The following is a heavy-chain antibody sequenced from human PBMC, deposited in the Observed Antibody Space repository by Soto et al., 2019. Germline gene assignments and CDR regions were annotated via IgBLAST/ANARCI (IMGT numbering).Heavy chain of an antibody. CDR2: ISYDGSNK. D-gene: IGHD6-13*01. CDR3: AKGGIAGEIDPKDSPLH. CDR1: GFTFSSYG. J-gene: IGHJ4*02. V-gene: IGHV3-30*18. Sequence: GGSLRLSCAASGFTFSSYGMHWVRQAPGKGLEWVAVISYDGSNKYYADSVKGRYTISRDNSKNTLYLQMNSLRAEDTAVYYCAKGGIAGEIDPKDSPLHWGQGTLVTVSS.